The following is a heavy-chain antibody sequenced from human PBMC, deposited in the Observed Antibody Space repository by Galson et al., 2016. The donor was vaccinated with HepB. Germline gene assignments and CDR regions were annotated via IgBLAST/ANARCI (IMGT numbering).Heavy chain of an antibody. J-gene: IGHJ4*02. V-gene: IGHV3-7*03. D-gene: IGHD6-19*01. CDR3: ATSSDWAFDF. CDR2: VNQAGSGK. Sequence: SLRLSCAASGFTFSRFWMSWVRQAPGQGLEWVANVNQAGSGKYYVDSVKGRFTISRDNAKNSLYLQTNSLRAEDTAVYYCATSSDWAFDFRGQGTLVTVSS. CDR1: GFTFSRFW.